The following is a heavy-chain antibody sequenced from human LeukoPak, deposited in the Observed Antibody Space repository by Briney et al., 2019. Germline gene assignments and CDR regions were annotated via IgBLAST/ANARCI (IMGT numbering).Heavy chain of an antibody. Sequence: GGSLRLSCAASGFTFSSYAMHWVRQAPGKGLEWVAVISYDGSNKYYADSVKGRFTISRDNSKNTLYLQMNSLRAEDTAVYYCASWTPRYSSSWYGDYWGQGTLVTVSS. J-gene: IGHJ4*02. CDR2: ISYDGSNK. CDR3: ASWTPRYSSSWYGDY. CDR1: GFTFSSYA. V-gene: IGHV3-30-3*01. D-gene: IGHD6-13*01.